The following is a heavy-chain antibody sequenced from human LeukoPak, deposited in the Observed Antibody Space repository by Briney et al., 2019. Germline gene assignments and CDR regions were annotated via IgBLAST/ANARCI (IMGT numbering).Heavy chain of an antibody. V-gene: IGHV3-21*01. CDR3: ARDQLPYYDGSGYRPYYFDY. D-gene: IGHD3-22*01. CDR2: ISSSSSYI. J-gene: IGHJ4*02. Sequence: GGSLRLSCAASGFTFSSYSMNWVHQAPGKGLEWVSSISSSSSYIYYADSVKGRFTISRDNAKNSLYLQMNSLRAEDTAVYYCARDQLPYYDGSGYRPYYFDYWGQGTLVTVSS. CDR1: GFTFSSYS.